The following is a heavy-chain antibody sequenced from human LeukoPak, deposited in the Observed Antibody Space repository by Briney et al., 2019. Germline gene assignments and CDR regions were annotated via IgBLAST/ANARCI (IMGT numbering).Heavy chain of an antibody. V-gene: IGHV3-30*18. CDR2: ISYDGSNK. Sequence: GGSLRLSCAASGFTFSSYGMHWVRQAPGKGLEWVAVISYDGSNKYYADSVKGRFTISRDNSKNTLYLQMNSLRAEDTAVYYCAKDHGYSYGYLTYFDYWGQGTLVTVSS. CDR1: GFTFSSYG. CDR3: AKDHGYSYGYLTYFDY. J-gene: IGHJ4*02. D-gene: IGHD5-18*01.